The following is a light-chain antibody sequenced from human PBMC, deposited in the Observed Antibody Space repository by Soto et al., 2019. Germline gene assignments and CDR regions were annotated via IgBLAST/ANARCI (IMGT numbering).Light chain of an antibody. V-gene: IGLV1-44*01. J-gene: IGLJ2*01. CDR1: SSNIGTNT. CDR3: AAWDGSLNVVL. CDR2: TDH. Sequence: QSVLTQPPSASGTPGQRVTISCSGGSSNIGTNTVNWYKQIPGTAPTLLIYTDHQRPAGVPDRFSGSRSGTSASLAISWLQPYDEADYYCAAWDGSLNVVLFGGGTKVTVL.